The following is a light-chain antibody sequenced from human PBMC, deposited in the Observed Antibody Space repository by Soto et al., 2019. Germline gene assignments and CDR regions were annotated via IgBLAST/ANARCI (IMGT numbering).Light chain of an antibody. CDR1: QSVSSN. CDR2: GAS. V-gene: IGKV3-15*01. Sequence: EIVMTQSPATLSLSPGERATLSCRASQSVSSNLVWYQQKPDQAPTLLIYGASTRATGIPARVSGSGSGTEFTLTISSVQSEDFAVYSCQQYNNWPRTFGQGTKVEIK. CDR3: QQYNNWPRT. J-gene: IGKJ1*01.